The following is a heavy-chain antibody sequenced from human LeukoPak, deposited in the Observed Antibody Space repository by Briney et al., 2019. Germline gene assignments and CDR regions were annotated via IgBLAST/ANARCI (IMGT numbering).Heavy chain of an antibody. CDR1: GFTFDDYA. Sequence: GGSLRLSCAASGFTFDDYAMHWVRQAPGKSLEWVSLISGDGDGTYYADSVKGRFTISRDNSKNSLYLQMNSLRTEDTALYYCAKDRIMAYQDTADAFDICGQGTMVTVSS. J-gene: IGHJ3*02. D-gene: IGHD5-18*01. V-gene: IGHV3-43*02. CDR2: ISGDGDGT. CDR3: AKDRIMAYQDTADAFDI.